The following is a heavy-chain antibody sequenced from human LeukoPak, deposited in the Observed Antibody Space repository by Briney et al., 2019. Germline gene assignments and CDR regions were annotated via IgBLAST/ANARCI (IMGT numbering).Heavy chain of an antibody. CDR3: TRGQRTKYSYGTKGFDY. Sequence: SETQFLTCTVSGGSISSYYWSWIRQPPGKGLEWIGYIYYSGSTNYNPSLKSRVTISVDTSKNQFSLKLSSVTAADTAVYYCTRGQRTKYSYGTKGFDYWGQGTLVTVSS. V-gene: IGHV4-59*01. D-gene: IGHD5-18*01. J-gene: IGHJ4*02. CDR2: IYYSGST. CDR1: GGSISSYY.